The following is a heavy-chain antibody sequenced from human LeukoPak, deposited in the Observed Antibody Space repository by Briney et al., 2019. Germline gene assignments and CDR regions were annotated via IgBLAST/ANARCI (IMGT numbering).Heavy chain of an antibody. CDR1: GFTFSSYA. D-gene: IGHD3-22*01. CDR3: AKDRPNYYESNGHYYRRDGDY. J-gene: IGHJ4*02. CDR2: ISGNGDYT. V-gene: IGHV3-23*01. Sequence: GGSLRLSCAASGFTFSSYAMSWVRQAPGKGLKWVSSISGNGDYTFYAGSVKGRFTISRDNSKNTLYLQMNSLRAEDTAIYYCAKDRPNYYESNGHYYRRDGDYWGQGALVTVSS.